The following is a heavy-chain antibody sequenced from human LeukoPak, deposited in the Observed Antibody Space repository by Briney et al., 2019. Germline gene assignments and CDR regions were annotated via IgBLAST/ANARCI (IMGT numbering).Heavy chain of an antibody. D-gene: IGHD3-22*01. J-gene: IGHJ4*02. CDR1: GYTFTGYY. Sequence: VASVKVSCKASGYTFTGYYMHWVRQAPGQGLEWMGWINPNSGGTNYAQKFQGRVTMTRDTSISTAYMELSRLRSDDTAEYYCARESTYYYDSTRMYYFDYWGQGTLVTVSS. CDR3: ARESTYYYDSTRMYYFDY. CDR2: INPNSGGT. V-gene: IGHV1-2*02.